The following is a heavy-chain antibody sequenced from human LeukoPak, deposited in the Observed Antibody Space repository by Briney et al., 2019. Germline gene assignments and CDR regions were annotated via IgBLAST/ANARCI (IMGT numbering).Heavy chain of an antibody. V-gene: IGHV4-61*01. CDR2: IYYSGST. CDR1: GGSISSSSYY. J-gene: IGHJ4*02. Sequence: SETLSLTCTVSGGSISSSSYYWSWIRQPPGKGLEWIGYIYYSGSTNYNPSLKSRVTISVDTSKNQFSLKLSSVTAADTAVYYCARAVRYYYDSSGYPLHFDYWGQGTLVTVSS. D-gene: IGHD3-22*01. CDR3: ARAVRYYYDSSGYPLHFDY.